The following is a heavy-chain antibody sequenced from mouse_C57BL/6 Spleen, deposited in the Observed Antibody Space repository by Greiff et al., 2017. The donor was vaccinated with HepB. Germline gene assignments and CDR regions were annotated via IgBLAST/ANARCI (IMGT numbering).Heavy chain of an antibody. CDR1: GYTFTSYW. J-gene: IGHJ4*01. CDR3: ARCSDGYLYAMDY. V-gene: IGHV1-55*01. D-gene: IGHD2-3*01. Sequence: QVQLQQPGAELVKPGASVKMSCKASGYTFTSYWITWVKQRPGQGLEWIGDIYPGSGSTNYNEKFKSKATLTVDTSSSTAYMQLSSLTSEDSAVYYCARCSDGYLYAMDYWGQGTSVTVSS. CDR2: IYPGSGST.